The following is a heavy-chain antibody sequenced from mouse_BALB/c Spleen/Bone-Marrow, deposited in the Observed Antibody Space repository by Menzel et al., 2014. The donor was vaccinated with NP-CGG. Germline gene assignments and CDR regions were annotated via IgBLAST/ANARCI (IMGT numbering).Heavy chain of an antibody. J-gene: IGHJ2*01. Sequence: DVQLQESGPELVKPGASVKISCKASGYSFTGYYMHWVKQSHVKSLGWIGRINPYNGATSYNQNFKDKASLTVDKSSSTAYMELHSLTSEDSAVYYCARGIYYGGYFDYWGQGTTLTVSS. CDR2: INPYNGAT. CDR1: GYSFTGYY. CDR3: ARGIYYGGYFDY. V-gene: IGHV1-31*01. D-gene: IGHD1-1*01.